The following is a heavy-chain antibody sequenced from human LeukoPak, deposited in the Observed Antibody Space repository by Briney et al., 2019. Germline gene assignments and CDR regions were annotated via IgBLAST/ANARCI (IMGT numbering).Heavy chain of an antibody. D-gene: IGHD6-19*01. CDR1: AGSISGFH. J-gene: IGHJ4*02. V-gene: IGHV4-59*08. CDR2: IYYNGST. CDR3: AGPGYSSGWTPDY. Sequence: PSETPSLTCTVSAGSISGFHWSWIRQPPGKRLEWIGYIYYNGSTNYNPSLKSRVTISVDTSKNQFSLKLNSVTAADTAVYYCAGPGYSSGWTPDYWGQGTLVTVSS.